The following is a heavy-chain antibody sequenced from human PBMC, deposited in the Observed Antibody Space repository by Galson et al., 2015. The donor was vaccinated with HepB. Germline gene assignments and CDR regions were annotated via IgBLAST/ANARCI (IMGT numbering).Heavy chain of an antibody. D-gene: IGHD3-10*01. J-gene: IGHJ4*02. Sequence: SVKVSCKASGGTFSSYAISWVRQAPGQGLEWMGGIIPIFGTASYAQKFQGRVTITADESTSTAYMELSSLRSEDTAVYYCAREGGSGSYYRYWGQGTLVTVSS. V-gene: IGHV1-69*13. CDR1: GGTFSSYA. CDR3: AREGGSGSYYRY. CDR2: IIPIFGTA.